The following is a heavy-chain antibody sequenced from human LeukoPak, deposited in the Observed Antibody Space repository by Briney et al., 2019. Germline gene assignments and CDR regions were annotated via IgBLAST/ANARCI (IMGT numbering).Heavy chain of an antibody. CDR2: IKQDGSEK. J-gene: IGHJ5*02. V-gene: IGHV3-7*03. CDR3: ATFPMVRAS. D-gene: IGHD3-10*01. CDR1: GFTFSSYW. Sequence: QPGGSLRLSCAASGFTFSSYWRSWVRQAPGKGLEWVANIKQDGSEKYYVDSVKGRFTISRDNAKNSLYLQMNSLRAEDTAVYYCATFPMVRASWGQGTLVTVSS.